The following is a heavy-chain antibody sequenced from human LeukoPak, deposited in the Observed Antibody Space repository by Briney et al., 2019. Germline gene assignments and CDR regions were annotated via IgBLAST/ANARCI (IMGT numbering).Heavy chain of an antibody. D-gene: IGHD6-19*01. Sequence: GRSLRLSCVGSGFTFSSYALHWLRQAPGKGLEWVAVISADGTEKYYADSVKGRFTMSRDNSKNTLFLQMNSLRTDDTAVYFCARDAPYSGGCCAFDIWGQGTTVTVSS. CDR1: GFTFSSYA. J-gene: IGHJ3*02. CDR2: ISADGTEK. CDR3: ARDAPYSGGCCAFDI. V-gene: IGHV3-30-3*01.